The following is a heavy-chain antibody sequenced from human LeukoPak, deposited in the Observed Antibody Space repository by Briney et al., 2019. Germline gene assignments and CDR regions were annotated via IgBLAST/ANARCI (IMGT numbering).Heavy chain of an antibody. CDR2: THYSGST. D-gene: IGHD6-13*01. J-gene: IGHJ4*02. CDR3: ARMDAGISAAGDY. CDR1: GGSISSYY. Sequence: PSETLSLTCTVSGGSISSYYWSWIRQPPGKGLEWIGYTHYSGSTNYSPSLKSRVTISVDTPKNHFSLKLSSVTAADTAVYYCARMDAGISAAGDYWGQGTLVTVSS. V-gene: IGHV4-59*01.